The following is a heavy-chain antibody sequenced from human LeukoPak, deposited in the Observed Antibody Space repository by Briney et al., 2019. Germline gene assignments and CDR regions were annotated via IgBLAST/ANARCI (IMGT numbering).Heavy chain of an antibody. CDR1: GFTFSNYW. D-gene: IGHD6-13*01. J-gene: IGHJ4*02. CDR2: ISGSGGST. V-gene: IGHV3-23*01. Sequence: PGGSLRLSCAASGFTFSNYWMHWVRHAPGKGLEWVSAISGSGGSTYYADSVKGRFTISRDNSKNTLYLQMNSLRAEDTAVYYCAKDLSIAAAGKRDWGQGTLVTVSS. CDR3: AKDLSIAAAGKRD.